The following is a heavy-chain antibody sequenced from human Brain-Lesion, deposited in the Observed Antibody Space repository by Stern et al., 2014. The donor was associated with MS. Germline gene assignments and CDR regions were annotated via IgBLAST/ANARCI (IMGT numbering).Heavy chain of an antibody. V-gene: IGHV4-31*03. CDR2: IHHTGAT. CDR1: GAPVSSGGYY. J-gene: IGHJ3*02. Sequence: MQLVESGPGLVKPSQTLSLSCTVSGAPVSSGGYYWTWIRQLPGKGLEWVGYIHHTGATFYTPSLKSRVAISVDTSENQFSLKLPSLTAADTAVYYCAAIGPRMEGACFDIWGQGTMVTVSS. CDR3: AAIGPRMEGACFDI. D-gene: IGHD2-21*01.